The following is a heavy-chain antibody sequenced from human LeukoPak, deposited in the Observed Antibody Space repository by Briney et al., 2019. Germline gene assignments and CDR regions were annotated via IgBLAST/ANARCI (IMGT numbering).Heavy chain of an antibody. Sequence: PSETLSLTCTVSGGSISSYYWSWIRQPAGKGLEWIGRIYTSGSTNYNPSLKSRVTMSVDTSKNQFSLKLSSVTAADTAVYYCARSCSSNSCRFFDYWGQGTLVTVSS. CDR1: GGSISSYY. J-gene: IGHJ4*02. CDR2: IYTSGST. D-gene: IGHD2-2*01. V-gene: IGHV4-4*07. CDR3: ARSCSSNSCRFFDY.